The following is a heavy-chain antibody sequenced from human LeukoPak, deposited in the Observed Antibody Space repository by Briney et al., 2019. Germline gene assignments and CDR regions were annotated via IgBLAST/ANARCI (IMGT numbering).Heavy chain of an antibody. Sequence: SGPTLVNPTQTLTLTCTFSGFSLSTSGVGVGWIRQPPGKALEWLALIYWNDDKRYSPSLKSRLTITKDTSKNQVVLTMTNMDPVDTATYYCAHSDFCTNGVCYLQGDYWGQGTLVTVSS. V-gene: IGHV2-5*01. CDR3: AHSDFCTNGVCYLQGDY. D-gene: IGHD2-8*01. J-gene: IGHJ4*02. CDR2: IYWNDDK. CDR1: GFSLSTSGVG.